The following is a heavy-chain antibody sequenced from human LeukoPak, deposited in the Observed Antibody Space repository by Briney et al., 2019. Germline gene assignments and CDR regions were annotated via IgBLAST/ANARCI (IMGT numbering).Heavy chain of an antibody. V-gene: IGHV3-48*03. CDR2: ISSGGNTI. Sequence: PGGSLRLSCAASGFTFSSYEMNWVRQAPGKGLEWASYISSGGNTIYYADSVKCRFTISRDNAKNSLYLQMNSLRAEDTAVYYCAREGTAMVSFDYWGQGTLVTVSS. CDR3: AREGTAMVSFDY. CDR1: GFTFSSYE. D-gene: IGHD5-18*01. J-gene: IGHJ4*02.